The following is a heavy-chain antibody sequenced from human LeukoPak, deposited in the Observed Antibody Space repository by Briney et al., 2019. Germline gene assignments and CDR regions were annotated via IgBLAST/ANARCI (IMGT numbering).Heavy chain of an antibody. CDR2: ISSSGSTI. Sequence: GGSLRLSCAASGFTFSDYYMSWLRQAPGKGLEWVSYISSSGSTIYYADSVKGRFTIARDDAKNSLYLQMNSLRAEDTAVYYCARDLYYYDSSGLYPPGYWDQGTLVTVSS. V-gene: IGHV3-11*04. CDR3: ARDLYYYDSSGLYPPGY. D-gene: IGHD3-22*01. J-gene: IGHJ4*02. CDR1: GFTFSDYY.